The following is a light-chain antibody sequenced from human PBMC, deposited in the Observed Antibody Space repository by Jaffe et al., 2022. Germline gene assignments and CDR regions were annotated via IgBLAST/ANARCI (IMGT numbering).Light chain of an antibody. CDR3: GTWDSSLSALSYVV. CDR2: ENN. V-gene: IGLV1-51*02. Sequence: QSVLTQPPSVSAAPGQKVTISCSGSSSNIGNNYVSWYQQLPGTAPKLLIYENNKRPSGIPDRFSGSKSGTSATLGITGLQTGDEADYYCGTWDSSLSALSYVVFGGGTKLTVL. CDR1: SSNIGNNY. J-gene: IGLJ2*01.